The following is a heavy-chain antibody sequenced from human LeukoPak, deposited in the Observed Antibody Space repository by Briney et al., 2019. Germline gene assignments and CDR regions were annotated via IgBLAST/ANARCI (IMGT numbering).Heavy chain of an antibody. J-gene: IGHJ4*02. V-gene: IGHV3-53*01. CDR3: ARDYYGSGSYDY. CDR2: ISWDGGST. Sequence: GGSLRLSCAASGFTVSSKYMSWVRQAPGKGLEWVSLISWDGGSTYYADSVKGRFTISRDNAKNSLYLQMNSLRAEDTAVYYCARDYYGSGSYDYWGQGTLVTVSS. D-gene: IGHD3-10*01. CDR1: GFTVSSKY.